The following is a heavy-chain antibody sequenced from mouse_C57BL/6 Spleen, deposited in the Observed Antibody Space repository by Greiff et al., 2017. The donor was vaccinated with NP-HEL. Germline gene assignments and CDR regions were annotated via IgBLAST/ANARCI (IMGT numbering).Heavy chain of an antibody. Sequence: VQLQESGAELVKPGASVKLSCKASGYTFTSYWMHWVKQRPGQGLEWIGMIHPNSGSTNYNEKFKSKATLTVDKSSSTAYMQLSSLTSEDSAVYYCLYYGNYERIWWGQGTTLTVSS. CDR2: IHPNSGST. J-gene: IGHJ2*01. CDR3: LYYGNYERIW. CDR1: GYTFTSYW. D-gene: IGHD2-1*01. V-gene: IGHV1-64*01.